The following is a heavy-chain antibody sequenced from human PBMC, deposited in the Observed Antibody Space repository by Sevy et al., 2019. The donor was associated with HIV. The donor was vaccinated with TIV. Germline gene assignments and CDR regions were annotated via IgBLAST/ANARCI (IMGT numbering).Heavy chain of an antibody. CDR3: ARDPGYCISTSCFAD. CDR2: ISSSNYI. CDR1: GFTFSSYT. J-gene: IGHJ4*02. V-gene: IGHV3-21*06. Sequence: GGSLRLSCAASGFTFSSYTLNWVRQAPGKGLEWVSSISSSNYIYYIDSVKGRFTSSRDNARNSLYLQMNSLRAEDTAVYYCARDPGYCISTSCFADWGQGTLVTVSS. D-gene: IGHD2-2*01.